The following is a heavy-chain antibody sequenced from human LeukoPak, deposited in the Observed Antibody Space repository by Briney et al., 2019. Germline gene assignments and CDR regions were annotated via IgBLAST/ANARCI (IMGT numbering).Heavy chain of an antibody. J-gene: IGHJ5*02. D-gene: IGHD2-2*01. CDR2: ISSSSSYI. CDR3: ARSWTGYCSSTSCYHH. CDR1: GFTFSSYA. Sequence: PGGSLRLSCAASGFTFSSYAMSWVRQAPGKGLKWVSSISSSSSYIYYADSVEGRFTISRDNAKNSLYLQMNSLRAEDTAVYYCARSWTGYCSSTSCYHHWGQGTLVTVSS. V-gene: IGHV3-21*01.